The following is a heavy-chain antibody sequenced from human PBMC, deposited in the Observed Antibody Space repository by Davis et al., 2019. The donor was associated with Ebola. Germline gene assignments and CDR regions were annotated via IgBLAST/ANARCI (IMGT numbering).Heavy chain of an antibody. CDR3: ARDRSIYHYYGMDV. J-gene: IGHJ6*02. Sequence: PGGSLRLSCAASGFTFSSYAIHWVRQAPGKGLEWVAVISYDGRNEYYAESVKGRFSISRDNSKNTLYLQMNSLRAEDTAVYYCARDRSIYHYYGMDVWGQGTTVTVSS. D-gene: IGHD3-3*01. V-gene: IGHV3-30*04. CDR1: GFTFSSYA. CDR2: ISYDGRNE.